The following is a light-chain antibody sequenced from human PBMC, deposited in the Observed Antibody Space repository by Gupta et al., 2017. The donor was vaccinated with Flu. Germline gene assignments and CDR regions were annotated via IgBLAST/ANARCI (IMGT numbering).Light chain of an antibody. J-gene: IGLJ1*01. CDR2: QNL. V-gene: IGLV3-1*01. CDR1: KLGKTP. CDR3: QTWDTNTALYV. Sequence: TTNITGSGDKLGKTPASWYQLKPGQAPVLVIYQNLKRPSEIPERFSASKSGTTATLTISGTQAMDEADYYCQTWDTNTALYVFGTGTRVTVL.